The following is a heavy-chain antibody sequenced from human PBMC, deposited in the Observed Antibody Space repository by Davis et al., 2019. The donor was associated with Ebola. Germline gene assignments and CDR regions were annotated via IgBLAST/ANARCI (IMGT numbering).Heavy chain of an antibody. CDR1: GFTFTTYY. J-gene: IGHJ6*04. V-gene: IGHV3-7*01. CDR2: IPHVGSEK. D-gene: IGHD3-16*01. Sequence: GESLKISCAASGFTFTTYYIPWVRQAPGKGLEWVAAIPHVGSEKYYVDSVKGRFTSSRDNAKNSLYLQMNSLRVEDTAVYYCARDWAGLDVWGKGTTVTVSS. CDR3: ARDWAGLDV.